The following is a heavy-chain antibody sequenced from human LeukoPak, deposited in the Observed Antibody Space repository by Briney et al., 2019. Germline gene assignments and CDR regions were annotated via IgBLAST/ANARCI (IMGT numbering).Heavy chain of an antibody. CDR2: ISAYNGNT. Sequence: ASVKVSCKASGGTFSSYTISWVRQAPGQGLEWMGWISAYNGNTNYAQKLQGRVTMTTDTSTSTAYMELRSLRSDDTAVYYCARHGYGPYYFDYWGRGTLVTVSS. CDR3: ARHGYGPYYFDY. CDR1: GGTFSSYT. V-gene: IGHV1-18*01. D-gene: IGHD5-18*01. J-gene: IGHJ4*02.